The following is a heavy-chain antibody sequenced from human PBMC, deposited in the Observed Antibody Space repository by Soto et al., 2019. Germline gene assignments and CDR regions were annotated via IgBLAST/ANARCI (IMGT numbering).Heavy chain of an antibody. Sequence: QITLKESGPPLVRPAQTLTLTCAFSGFSLTTTSMDVAWIRQPPGKALDWLALIYWDDDQRYSPSLKDRLTISKDTSRSRVVLTISNMNPEDTGTYFCAHAGDYDLLSFDHWGPGTLVRVSS. V-gene: IGHV2-5*02. J-gene: IGHJ4*02. CDR3: AHAGDYDLLSFDH. CDR1: GFSLTTTSMD. D-gene: IGHD4-17*01. CDR2: IYWDDDQ.